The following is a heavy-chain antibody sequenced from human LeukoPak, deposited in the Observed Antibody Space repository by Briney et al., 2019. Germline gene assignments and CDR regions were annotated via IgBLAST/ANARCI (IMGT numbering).Heavy chain of an antibody. CDR3: TSLTSGWYTG. Sequence: GGSLRLSCVVSGFTVSSKFMSWARQAPGKGLEWVAVIYSSGERYYADSVRDRFIISRDDSENTLFLRMNSLRAEDTAVYYCTSLTSGWYTGWGQGTLVTVSS. J-gene: IGHJ4*02. D-gene: IGHD6-19*01. V-gene: IGHV3-66*01. CDR2: IYSSGER. CDR1: GFTVSSKF.